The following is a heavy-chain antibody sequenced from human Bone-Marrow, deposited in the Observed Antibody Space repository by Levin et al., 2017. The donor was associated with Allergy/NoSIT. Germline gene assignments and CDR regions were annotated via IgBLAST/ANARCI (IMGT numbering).Heavy chain of an antibody. Sequence: ETLSLTCAVSGFTVSNNYMNWVRQAPGRGLDWVSLIYSTGVTHYADSVKGRFTISRDSSKNTLYLQMDSLRVEDTAVYYCARDGPAKPWAWGQGTMVTVSS. CDR3: ARDGPAKPWA. D-gene: IGHD2-2*01. CDR2: IYSTGVT. CDR1: GFTVSNNY. V-gene: IGHV3-53*01. J-gene: IGHJ3*01.